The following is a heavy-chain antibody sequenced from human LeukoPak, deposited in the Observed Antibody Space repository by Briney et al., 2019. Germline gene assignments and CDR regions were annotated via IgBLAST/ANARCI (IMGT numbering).Heavy chain of an antibody. CDR1: GFTLSLYS. V-gene: IGHV3-21*01. D-gene: IGHD3-3*01. J-gene: IGHJ6*03. CDR3: ARDASNIDFAPYFYYMDV. CDR2: IGRSSQYI. Sequence: KPGGSLRLSCTASGFTLSLYSMHGVRQAPGKGLEWVSSIGRSSQYIYYGDSVRGRFTISRDNAKNSLYLDMNSPRAEDTAVYYCARDASNIDFAPYFYYMDVWGQGTTVTVSS.